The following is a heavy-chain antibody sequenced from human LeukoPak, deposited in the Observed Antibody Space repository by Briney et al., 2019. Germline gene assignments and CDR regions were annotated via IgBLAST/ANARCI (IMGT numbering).Heavy chain of an antibody. J-gene: IGHJ5*02. CDR2: IYHSGRT. V-gene: IGHV4-4*02. Sequence: SETLSLTCAVSGGSIITTHWWNWVRQPPGKGLEWIGEIYHSGRTNYNPSLERRVTISVDTSKNQFSLKLSSVTAADTAVYYCARFPWEGWFDPWGQGTLVTVSS. CDR3: ARFPWEGWFDP. CDR1: GGSIITTHW. D-gene: IGHD1-26*01.